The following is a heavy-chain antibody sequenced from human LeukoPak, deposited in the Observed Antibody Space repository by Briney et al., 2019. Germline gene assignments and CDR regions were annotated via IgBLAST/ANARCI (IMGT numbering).Heavy chain of an antibody. V-gene: IGHV3-69-1*01. CDR2: IGNSSYI. CDR3: ARDLPLEKYYGSGTYSYYFDS. CDR1: GFRLSDYA. J-gene: IGHJ4*02. D-gene: IGHD3-10*01. Sequence: GGSLRLSCAASGFRLSDYAMNWVRQAPGKGLEWVSSIGNSSYIYYADSVKGRFTISRDNAKNSLYLQLNSLRDEDTAVYYCARDLPLEKYYGSGTYSYYFDSWGQGALVTVSS.